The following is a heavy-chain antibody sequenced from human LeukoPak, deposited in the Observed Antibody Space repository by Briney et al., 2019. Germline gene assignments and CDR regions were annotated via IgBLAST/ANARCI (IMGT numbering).Heavy chain of an antibody. CDR2: IYPGDSDT. V-gene: IGHV5-51*01. J-gene: IGHJ5*02. CDR3: ARLRGVRAPFDP. D-gene: IGHD3-10*01. CDR1: VYSFSTYW. Sequence: HGESLRISCQGSVYSFSTYWITWVCQMPGKGLEWMGIIYPGDSDTRYSPSFQGQVTISADKSISTAYLQWSSLKASDTAMYYCARLRGVRAPFDPWGQGTLVTVSS.